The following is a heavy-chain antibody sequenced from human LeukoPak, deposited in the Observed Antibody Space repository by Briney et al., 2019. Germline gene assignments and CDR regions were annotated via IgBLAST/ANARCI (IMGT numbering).Heavy chain of an antibody. CDR3: ARRIQLWSYWHFDL. D-gene: IGHD5-18*01. CDR2: MFNRGSP. V-gene: IGHV4-4*09. CDR1: GGSITGYS. Sequence: PSETLSLTCSVSGGSITGYSWGWVRQPPGKGLECIGYMFNRGSPNLHPSLQNRVSTSVDTSKNEFSLRLTSVTAADTAVYYCARRIQLWSYWHFDLWDRGTLVTVSS. J-gene: IGHJ2*01.